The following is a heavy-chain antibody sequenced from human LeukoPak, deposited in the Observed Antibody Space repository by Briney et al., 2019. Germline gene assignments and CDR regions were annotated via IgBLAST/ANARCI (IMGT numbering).Heavy chain of an antibody. CDR1: GGSINNYY. V-gene: IGHV4-4*09. D-gene: IGHD6-13*01. CDR3: ARHQQQRVRGYDY. CDR2: IFTSGST. J-gene: IGHJ4*02. Sequence: SETLSLTCTVSGGSINNYYWSWIRQPPGKGLEWIGYIFTSGSTNYNPSLKSRVTISVDTSKNQFSLKLSSVTAADTAVYYCARHQQQRVRGYDYWGQGTLVTVSS.